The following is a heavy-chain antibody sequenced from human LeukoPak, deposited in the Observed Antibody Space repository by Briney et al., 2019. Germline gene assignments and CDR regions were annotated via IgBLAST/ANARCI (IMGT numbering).Heavy chain of an antibody. D-gene: IGHD6-13*01. CDR2: ISYDGSNK. CDR3: ARVLRIAAADPFDY. CDR1: GFTFSSYG. Sequence: PGGSLRLSCAASGFTFSSYGMHWVRQAPGKGLEWVAVISYDGSNKYYADSVKGRFTISRDNSKNTLYLQMNSLRAEDTAVYYCARVLRIAAADPFDYWGQGTLVTVSS. J-gene: IGHJ4*02. V-gene: IGHV3-30*03.